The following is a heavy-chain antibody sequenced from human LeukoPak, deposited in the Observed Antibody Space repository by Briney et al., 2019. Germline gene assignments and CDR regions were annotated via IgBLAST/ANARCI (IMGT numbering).Heavy chain of an antibody. CDR3: ARDYGTMVRGVTPTYYFDY. J-gene: IGHJ4*02. D-gene: IGHD3-10*01. V-gene: IGHV3-30*02. CDR2: IRYDGSQK. CDR1: GFTFSSYG. Sequence: TGGSLRLSCAASGFTFSSYGIHWVRQAPGKGLEWVSFIRYDGSQKYYAVSVKGRFTISRDNSKNTLYLQMNSLRSDDTAVYYCARDYGTMVRGVTPTYYFDYWGQGTLVTVSS.